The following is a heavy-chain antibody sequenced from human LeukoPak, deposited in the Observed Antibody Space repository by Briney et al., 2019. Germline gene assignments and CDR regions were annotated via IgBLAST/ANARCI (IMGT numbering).Heavy chain of an antibody. CDR3: ARDLLTGTTLSNWFDP. Sequence: SETLSLTCTVSGYSISSGYYWGWIRQPPGTGLEWIGSIYHSGSTYYNPSLKSRVTISVDTSKNQFSLKLSSVTAADTAVYYCARDLLTGTTLSNWFDPWGQGTLVTVSS. J-gene: IGHJ5*02. D-gene: IGHD1-7*01. CDR2: IYHSGST. V-gene: IGHV4-38-2*02. CDR1: GYSISSGYY.